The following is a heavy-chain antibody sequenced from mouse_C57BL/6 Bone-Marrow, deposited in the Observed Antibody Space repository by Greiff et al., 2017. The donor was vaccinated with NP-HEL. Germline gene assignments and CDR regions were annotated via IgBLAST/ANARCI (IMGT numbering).Heavy chain of an antibody. Sequence: QVQLKQSGAELVKPGASVKLSCKASGYTFTSYWMQWVKQRPGQGLEWIGEIDPSDSYTNYNQKFKGKATLTVDTSSSTAYMQLSSLTSEDSAVYYCARDGLYAMDYWGQGTSVTVSS. CDR1: GYTFTSYW. CDR2: IDPSDSYT. D-gene: IGHD2-3*01. V-gene: IGHV1-50*01. J-gene: IGHJ4*01. CDR3: ARDGLYAMDY.